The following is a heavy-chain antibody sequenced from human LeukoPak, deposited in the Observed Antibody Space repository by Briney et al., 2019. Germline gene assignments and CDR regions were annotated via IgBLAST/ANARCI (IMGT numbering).Heavy chain of an antibody. Sequence: SETLSLTCTVSGGSISSSSYYWGWIRQPPGKGLEWIGSIYYSGSTYYNPSLKSRVTISVDTSKNQFSLKLSSVTAADTAVCYCARDKGSYPDYWGQGTLVTVSS. CDR2: IYYSGST. V-gene: IGHV4-39*07. CDR3: ARDKGSYPDY. CDR1: GGSISSSSYY. D-gene: IGHD1-26*01. J-gene: IGHJ4*02.